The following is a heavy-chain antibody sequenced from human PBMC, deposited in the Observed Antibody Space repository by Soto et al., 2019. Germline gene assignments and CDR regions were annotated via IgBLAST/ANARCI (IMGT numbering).Heavy chain of an antibody. D-gene: IGHD6-13*01. CDR2: IYYSGST. Sequence: QVQLQESGPGLVKPSQTLSLTCTVSGGSISSGGYYWSWIRQHPGKGLEWIGYIYYSGSTYYNPSLKIRVTMSVDTSKNQFSLKLSSVTAADTAVYYCARAAHYSSPFRWVDPWGQGTLVTVSS. CDR3: ARAAHYSSPFRWVDP. J-gene: IGHJ5*02. CDR1: GGSISSGGYY. V-gene: IGHV4-31*03.